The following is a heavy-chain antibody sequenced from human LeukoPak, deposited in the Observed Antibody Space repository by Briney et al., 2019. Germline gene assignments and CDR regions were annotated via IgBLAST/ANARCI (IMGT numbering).Heavy chain of an antibody. CDR2: IYPGDSDT. CDR3: ARARVSTWDDFDY. Sequence: GESLKISCKMSGYKLTNNWIGWVRQLPGKGLEWMGIIYPGDSDTRYSPSFQGQVTISADKSISTAYLQWSSLKASDTAMYYCARARVSTWDDFDYWGQGTPVTVSS. D-gene: IGHD1-26*01. V-gene: IGHV5-51*01. J-gene: IGHJ4*02. CDR1: GYKLTNNW.